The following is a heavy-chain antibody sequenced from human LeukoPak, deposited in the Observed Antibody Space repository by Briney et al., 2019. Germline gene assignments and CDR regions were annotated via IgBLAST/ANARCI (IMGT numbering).Heavy chain of an antibody. Sequence: GESLKISCKGSGHRFTSNWIGWVRHMPGEGLEWMGIIYPADSDTRYSPSFQGQVTISADKSISTAYLQWSSLKASDTAMYYCARLDGNTMIDWGQGTLVTVSS. V-gene: IGHV5-51*01. D-gene: IGHD3-22*01. CDR1: GHRFTSNW. J-gene: IGHJ4*02. CDR3: ARLDGNTMID. CDR2: IYPADSDT.